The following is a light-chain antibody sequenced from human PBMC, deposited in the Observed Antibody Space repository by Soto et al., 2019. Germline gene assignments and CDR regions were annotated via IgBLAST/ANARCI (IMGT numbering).Light chain of an antibody. J-gene: IGKJ1*01. V-gene: IGKV3-15*01. CDR1: QSVSGY. Sequence: EIVMTQSPSTLSVSPGERATLSCRASQSVSGYLAWYQQKPGQAPRLLIYDTSTRATGIPARLSGSGSGTEFTLTISSLQSEDFAVYYCQQHNNWPWTFGQGTKVDIK. CDR2: DTS. CDR3: QQHNNWPWT.